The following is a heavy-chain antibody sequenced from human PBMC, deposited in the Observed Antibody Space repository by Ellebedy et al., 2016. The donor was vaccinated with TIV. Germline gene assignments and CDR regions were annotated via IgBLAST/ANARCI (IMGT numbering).Heavy chain of an antibody. CDR2: VHYTGST. D-gene: IGHD2-15*01. V-gene: IGHV4-59*01. Sequence: SETLSLTCTVSGGSISPYYWSWILQPPGQGLDYIGYVHYTGSTDYNPSLKSRVTISVDAFKNQFSPKLTSVTAADTAVYYCARDSKKGWAFDIWGQGTMVTVSS. CDR3: ARDSKKGWAFDI. CDR1: GGSISPYY. J-gene: IGHJ3*02.